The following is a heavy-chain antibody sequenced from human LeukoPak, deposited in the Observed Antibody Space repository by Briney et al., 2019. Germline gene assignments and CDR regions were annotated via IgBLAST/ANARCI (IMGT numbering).Heavy chain of an antibody. J-gene: IGHJ4*02. D-gene: IGHD2-2*02. CDR2: ISGSGART. CDR3: AKGSRGYTNYYFDY. Sequence: PGGPLRLSCASSGFSFSGYAMIWVRQAAGKGVELVSTISGSGARTFYADSVRGRFITSKDIPSNIVSLQMNSLRAEDTAVYYCAKGSRGYTNYYFDYWGQGTLVTVSS. CDR1: GFSFSGYA. V-gene: IGHV3-23*01.